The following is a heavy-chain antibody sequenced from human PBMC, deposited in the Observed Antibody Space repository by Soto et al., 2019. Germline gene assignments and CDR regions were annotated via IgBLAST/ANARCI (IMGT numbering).Heavy chain of an antibody. Sequence: QVQLQESGPGLVKPSETLSLTCTVSGGSITNYYCSWFRQPPGKGLEWIGYINYDGYSAYNLSLKRRVTLSMDASKTQFSLMLESVTATDTAVYYCARHGFGPLHGLVDVWGPGPTVIVSS. CDR3: ARHGFGPLHGLVDV. V-gene: IGHV4-59*08. CDR1: GGSITNYY. J-gene: IGHJ6*02. D-gene: IGHD3-10*01. CDR2: INYDGYS.